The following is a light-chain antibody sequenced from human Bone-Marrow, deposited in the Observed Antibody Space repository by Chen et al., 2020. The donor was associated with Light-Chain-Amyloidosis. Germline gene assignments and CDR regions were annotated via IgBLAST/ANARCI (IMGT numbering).Light chain of an antibody. CDR1: NIGSTS. CDR2: DDS. CDR3: QVWDRSSDRPV. V-gene: IGLV3-21*02. J-gene: IGLJ3*02. Sequence: SYVLTQPSSVSVAPGQTATIACGGNNIGSTSVHWYQQTPGPAPLLVVYDDSDRPSWIPERLSGSNSGNTATLTINRVEAGDEADYYCQVWDRSSDRPVFGGGTKLTVL.